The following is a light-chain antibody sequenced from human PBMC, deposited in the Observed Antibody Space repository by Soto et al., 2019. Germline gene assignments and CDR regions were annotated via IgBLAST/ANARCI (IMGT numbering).Light chain of an antibody. J-gene: IGKJ3*01. CDR3: QQRSGT. CDR2: DAS. V-gene: IGKV3-11*01. CDR1: QSVSSY. Sequence: EIVLTQSPATLSLSPGERATLSCRASQSVSSYLAWYQQKPGQAPRLLIYDASNRATGIPARFSGSGSGTDFTLTISSLEPEDFAVYYCQQRSGTFGRGTKVDIK.